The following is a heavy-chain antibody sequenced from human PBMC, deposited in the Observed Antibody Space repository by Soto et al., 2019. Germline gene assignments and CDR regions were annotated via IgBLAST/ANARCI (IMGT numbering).Heavy chain of an antibody. CDR1: GYTFTTYA. J-gene: IGHJ4*02. Sequence: ASVKVSCKASGYTFTTYAMHWVRQAPGQRLEWMGWINPYNGSTSYAQKLQGRVTMTTDTSTATAYMELRSLTSDDTAVYYCARADTSCYACWGQGTLVTVSS. V-gene: IGHV1-18*01. D-gene: IGHD2-2*01. CDR2: INPYNGST. CDR3: ARADTSCYAC.